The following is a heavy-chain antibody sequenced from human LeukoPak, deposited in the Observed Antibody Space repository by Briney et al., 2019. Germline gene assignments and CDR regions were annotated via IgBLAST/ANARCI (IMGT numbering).Heavy chain of an antibody. J-gene: IGHJ5*02. CDR3: AKSDWLYT. V-gene: IGHV3-74*03. CDR2: SEGDDFST. CDR1: EFTVGRNW. Sequence: AGSLRLSCAAFEFTVGRNWMHWVRQAPGKGLVWVSRSEGDDFSTPYAESVKGRFTVSRDTAKNTLYLQLNSLGVEDTAVYYSAKSDWLYTWGQGTLVTVSP.